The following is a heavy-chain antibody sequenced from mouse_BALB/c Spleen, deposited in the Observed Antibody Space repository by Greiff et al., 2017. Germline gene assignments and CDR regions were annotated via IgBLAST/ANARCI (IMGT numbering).Heavy chain of an antibody. CDR3: ARGPVYYFDY. J-gene: IGHJ2*01. CDR1: GYSITSDYA. CDR2: ISYSGST. V-gene: IGHV3-2*02. Sequence: EVKLVESGPGLVKPSQSLSLTCTVTGYSITSDYAWNWIRQFPGNKLEWMGYISYSGSTSYNPSLKSRISITRDTSKNQFFLQLNSVTTEDTATYYCARGPVYYFDYWGQGTTLTVSS.